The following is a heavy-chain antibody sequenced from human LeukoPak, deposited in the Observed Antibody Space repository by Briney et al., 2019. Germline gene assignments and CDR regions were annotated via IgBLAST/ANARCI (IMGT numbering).Heavy chain of an antibody. V-gene: IGHV3-30*18. Sequence: GMSLRCSCAASGFTFSSYGMHWVRQAPGKGLEWVVVISYDGSNKYYADSVKGRFTISRDNSKNTLYLQMNSLRAEDTAVYYCAKDSPSGSYSNGVDYWGQGTLVTVSS. CDR2: ISYDGSNK. J-gene: IGHJ4*02. CDR1: GFTFSSYG. D-gene: IGHD1-26*01. CDR3: AKDSPSGSYSNGVDY.